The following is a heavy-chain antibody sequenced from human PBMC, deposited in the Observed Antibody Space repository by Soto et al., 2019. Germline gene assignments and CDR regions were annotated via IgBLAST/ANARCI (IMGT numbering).Heavy chain of an antibody. J-gene: IGHJ6*02. CDR3: ARHPSLTRYRVGMDV. CDR2: IDPSDSYT. CDR1: GWNFTRYW. Sequence: GEALKISGKGSGWNFTRYWITWVRQMPGKGLEWVGRIDPSDSYTNYSPSFQGHVTISADKSISTAYLQWSSLKASDTAMYYCARHPSLTRYRVGMDVWGQGTTVTVSS. D-gene: IGHD3-9*01. V-gene: IGHV5-10-1*01.